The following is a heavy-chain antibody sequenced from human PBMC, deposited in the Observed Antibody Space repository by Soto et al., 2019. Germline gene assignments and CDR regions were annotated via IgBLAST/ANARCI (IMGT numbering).Heavy chain of an antibody. J-gene: IGHJ4*02. Sequence: QVQLVESGGGVVQPGRSLRLSCAASGFTFSSYGMHWVRQAPGKGLEWVAVISYDGSNKYYADSVKGRFTISRDNSKNTLYLQMNSLRAEDTAVYYCAKALLAATPYFDYWGQGTLVTVSS. CDR3: AKALLAATPYFDY. V-gene: IGHV3-30*18. CDR2: ISYDGSNK. D-gene: IGHD2-15*01. CDR1: GFTFSSYG.